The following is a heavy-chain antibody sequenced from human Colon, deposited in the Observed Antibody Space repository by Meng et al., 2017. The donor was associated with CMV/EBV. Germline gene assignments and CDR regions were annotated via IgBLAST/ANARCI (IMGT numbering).Heavy chain of an antibody. V-gene: IGHV4-34*01. D-gene: IGHD6-13*01. J-gene: IGHJ4*02. CDR3: ASILFAAAAGGWGGY. Sequence: QSQQQQWGSCLLKPSEILSLPFAVYGGSFSGYYWSWIRQPPGKGLEWIGEINHSGSTNYNPSLKSRVTISVDTSKNQFSLKLSSVTAADTAVYYCASILFAAAAGGWGGYWGQGTLVTVPS. CDR2: INHSGST. CDR1: GGSFSGYY.